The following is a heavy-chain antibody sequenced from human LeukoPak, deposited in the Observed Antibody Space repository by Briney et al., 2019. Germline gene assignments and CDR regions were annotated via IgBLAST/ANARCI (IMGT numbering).Heavy chain of an antibody. V-gene: IGHV4-59*10. Sequence: SETLSLTCAVYGGSLSAYYWTWIRQPAGKGLEWIGRIYTSGSTNYNPSLKSRVTMSVDTSKNQFSLKLSSVTAADTAVYYCARHPPVGPYDSRDNKDYWGQGTLVTVSS. CDR1: GGSLSAYY. J-gene: IGHJ4*02. CDR2: IYTSGST. D-gene: IGHD3-22*01. CDR3: ARHPPVGPYDSRDNKDY.